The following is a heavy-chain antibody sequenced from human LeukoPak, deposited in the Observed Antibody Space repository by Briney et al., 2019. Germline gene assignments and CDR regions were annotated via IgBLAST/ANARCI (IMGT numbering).Heavy chain of an antibody. Sequence: SETLSLTCTVSGGSISSSSYYWGWIRQPPGKGLEWIGSIYYSGSTYYNPSLKSRVTISVDTSKNQFSLKLSSVTAADTAVYYCARVLVDTAMVVWFDPWGQGTLVTVSS. CDR1: GGSISSSSYY. J-gene: IGHJ5*02. CDR3: ARVLVDTAMVVWFDP. D-gene: IGHD5-18*01. V-gene: IGHV4-39*07. CDR2: IYYSGST.